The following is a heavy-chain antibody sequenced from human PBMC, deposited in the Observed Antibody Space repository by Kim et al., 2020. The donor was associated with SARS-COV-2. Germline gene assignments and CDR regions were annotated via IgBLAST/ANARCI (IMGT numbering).Heavy chain of an antibody. V-gene: IGHV4-31*03. Sequence: SETLSLTCTVSGGSVSSGGYYWSWIRQNPGKGLEWIGYISSGGTYYNPSLKSRLTISVDTSQNHLSLKLTSVTAADTAIYYCARSQGPSDAFAYYVVFDGWGQGTLVTVSS. CDR3: ARSQGPSDAFAYYVVFDG. CDR2: ISSGGT. D-gene: IGHD3-16*01. J-gene: IGHJ4*02. CDR1: GGSVSSGGYY.